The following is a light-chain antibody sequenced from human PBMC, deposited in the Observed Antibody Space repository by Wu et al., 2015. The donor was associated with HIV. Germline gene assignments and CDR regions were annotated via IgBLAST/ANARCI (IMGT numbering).Light chain of an antibody. CDR1: QSVSSTY. CDR3: QQRTTSIA. J-gene: IGKJ5*01. CDR2: GAT. V-gene: IGKV3D-20*02. Sequence: IVLTQSPGTLSLSPGERATLSCRASQSVSSTYLAWYQQKSGQPPRLLIYGATTRATGVPPKFSGSGSGTEFTLTISSLEPEDFAVYHCQQRTTSIAFGQGTRLDLK.